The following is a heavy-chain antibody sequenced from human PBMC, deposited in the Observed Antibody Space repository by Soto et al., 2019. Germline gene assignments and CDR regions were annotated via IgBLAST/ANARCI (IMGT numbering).Heavy chain of an antibody. Sequence: QVQLQESGPGLVKPSQTLSLTCTVSGGSISSGGYYWSWIRQHPGKGLEWIGYIYDSGSTYYNPSLKSRVTISVDTSKNPLSLKLSSVTDADTAVYYCARGGGYSYGYSPGDDYYDGMDVWGQGTTVTVSS. CDR1: GGSISSGGYY. V-gene: IGHV4-31*03. J-gene: IGHJ6*02. CDR3: ARGGGYSYGYSPGDDYYDGMDV. CDR2: IYDSGST. D-gene: IGHD5-18*01.